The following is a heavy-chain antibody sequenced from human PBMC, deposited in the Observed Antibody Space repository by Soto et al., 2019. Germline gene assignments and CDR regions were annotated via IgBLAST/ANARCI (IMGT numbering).Heavy chain of an antibody. Sequence: QITLKESGPTLVRPTQTLTLTCAFSGFSLSTSGVGVGWIRQPPGKALEWLAVIYWDDSKHYSPSLRSRLTITTDTSKNQVVLTMTNMDPMDTGTYYCAHKGPEAWPLDYWGQGTLVTVSS. CDR3: AHKGPEAWPLDY. V-gene: IGHV2-5*02. J-gene: IGHJ4*02. CDR2: IYWDDSK. CDR1: GFSLSTSGVG.